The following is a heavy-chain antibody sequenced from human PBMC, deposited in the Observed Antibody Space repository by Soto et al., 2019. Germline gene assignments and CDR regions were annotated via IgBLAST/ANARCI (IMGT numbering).Heavy chain of an antibody. CDR3: TRDLYSSSWGKL. J-gene: IGHJ4*02. CDR2: IKQDGNEK. V-gene: IGHV3-7*01. Sequence: GGSLRLSCAASGFTFSSYWMSWVRQAPGKGLEWVANIKQDGNEKYYVDSVKGRFTISRDNAKNSLYLQMNSLRAEDTAVYYCTRDLYSSSWGKLWGQGTLVTVSS. D-gene: IGHD6-13*01. CDR1: GFTFSSYW.